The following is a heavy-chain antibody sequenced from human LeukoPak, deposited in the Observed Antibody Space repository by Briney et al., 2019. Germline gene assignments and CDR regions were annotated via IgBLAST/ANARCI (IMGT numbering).Heavy chain of an antibody. Sequence: GGSLRLSCAASGFTFSSYSINWVRQAPGKGLEWVSSISESSNYTYYADSVKGRFTISRDNAKNSLYLQMNSLRAEDTALYYCAKDLAYWGSNYYYYGMDVWGQGTTVTVSS. CDR3: AKDLAYWGSNYYYYGMDV. CDR1: GFTFSSYS. J-gene: IGHJ6*02. D-gene: IGHD7-27*01. CDR2: ISESSNYT. V-gene: IGHV3-21*01.